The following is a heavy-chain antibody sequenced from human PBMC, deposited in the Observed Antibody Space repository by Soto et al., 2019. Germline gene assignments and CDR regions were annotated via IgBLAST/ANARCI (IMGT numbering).Heavy chain of an antibody. CDR3: AMKSDTAMVMAPYYGMDV. Sequence: GGSLRLSCAASGFTFSSYAMSWVRQAPGKGLEWVSAISGSGGSTYYADSVKGRFTISRDNSKKTLYLQTNSLRAEDTAVYYFAMKSDTAMVMAPYYGMDVWGQGTTVTVSS. CDR2: ISGSGGST. V-gene: IGHV3-23*01. J-gene: IGHJ6*02. D-gene: IGHD5-18*01. CDR1: GFTFSSYA.